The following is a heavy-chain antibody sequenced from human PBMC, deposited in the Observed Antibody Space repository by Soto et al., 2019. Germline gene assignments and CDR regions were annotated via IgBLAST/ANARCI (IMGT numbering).Heavy chain of an antibody. Sequence: PSETLSLTXAXSGDSISRGGYSWTWIRQPPGKALEWIGNIYDSGSTSYNPSLKSRVTMSVDTSKNQFSLRLTSVTAADTAVYFCARGSSSYYDYGMDVWGQGTTVTVSS. D-gene: IGHD6-6*01. CDR3: ARGSSSYYDYGMDV. CDR2: IYDSGST. CDR1: GDSISRGGYS. V-gene: IGHV4-30-2*01. J-gene: IGHJ6*02.